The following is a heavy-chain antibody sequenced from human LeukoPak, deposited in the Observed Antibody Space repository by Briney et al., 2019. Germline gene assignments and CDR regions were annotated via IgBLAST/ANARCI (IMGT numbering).Heavy chain of an antibody. CDR1: GGSFSGYY. J-gene: IGHJ5*02. D-gene: IGHD3-10*01. V-gene: IGHV4-34*01. Sequence: SETLSLTCAVYGGSFSGYYWSWIRQPPGKGLEWIGEINHSGSTNYNPSLKSRVTISVDTSKNQFSLKLSSVTAADTAVYYCARRRDYYGSGSYYNVFNWFDPWGQGTLVTVSS. CDR3: ARRRDYYGSGSYYNVFNWFDP. CDR2: INHSGST.